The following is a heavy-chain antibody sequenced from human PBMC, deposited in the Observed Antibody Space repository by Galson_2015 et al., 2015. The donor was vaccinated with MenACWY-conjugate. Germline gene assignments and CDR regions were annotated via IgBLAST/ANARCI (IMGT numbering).Heavy chain of an antibody. CDR2: ISGSGGST. CDR1: GFTFSTYA. D-gene: IGHD3-10*01. J-gene: IGHJ4*02. CDR3: AKDLRLWFS. V-gene: IGHV3-23*01. Sequence: SLRLSCAASGFTFSTYAMTWVRQAPGKGLEWVSTISGSGGSTYYADSVKGRFTISRDNSKNTLYLQMNSLRAEDTAVYYCAKDLRLWFSWGQGTLVTGPS.